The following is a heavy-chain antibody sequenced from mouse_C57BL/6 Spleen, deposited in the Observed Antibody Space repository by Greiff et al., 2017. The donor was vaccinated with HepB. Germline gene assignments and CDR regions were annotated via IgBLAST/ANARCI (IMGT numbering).Heavy chain of an antibody. J-gene: IGHJ2*01. V-gene: IGHV1-53*01. Sequence: NYNEKFKSKATLTVDKSSSTAYMQLSSLTSEDSAVYYCARDSSGYDYWGQGTTLTVSS. D-gene: IGHD3-2*02. CDR3: ARDSSGYDY.